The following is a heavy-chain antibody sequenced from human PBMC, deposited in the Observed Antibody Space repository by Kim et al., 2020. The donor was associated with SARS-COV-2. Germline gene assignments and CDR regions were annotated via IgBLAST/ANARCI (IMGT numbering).Heavy chain of an antibody. V-gene: IGHV3-49*03. CDR2: IRVNSFGATA. Sequence: GGSLRLSCTASGFSFGDFTMGWFRQAPGKGLEWVGFIRVNSFGATAEYSASIRCRFTISRDDSRGIAYLQMNSLKTEDTAVYYCSREATVIRGVITQDDFFDMWGQGTRVPVSS. D-gene: IGHD3-10*01. CDR3: SREATVIRGVITQDDFFDM. CDR1: GFSFGDFT. J-gene: IGHJ3*02.